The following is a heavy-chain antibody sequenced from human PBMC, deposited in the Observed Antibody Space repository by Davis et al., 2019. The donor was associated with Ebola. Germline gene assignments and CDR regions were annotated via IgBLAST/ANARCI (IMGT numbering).Heavy chain of an antibody. CDR3: AEGAPLLY. CDR1: GFTFSNYA. Sequence: GESLKISCAASGFTFSNYAMYWVRQAPGKGLEWVAVISYDGSNKYYADSVKGRFTISRDNSKNTLYLQVNSLRPEDTVVYYCAEGAPLLYWGQGTLVTVSS. D-gene: IGHD3-16*01. CDR2: ISYDGSNK. J-gene: IGHJ4*02. V-gene: IGHV3-30-3*01.